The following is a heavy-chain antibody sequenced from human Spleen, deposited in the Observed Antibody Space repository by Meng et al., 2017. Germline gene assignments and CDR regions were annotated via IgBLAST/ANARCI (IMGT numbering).Heavy chain of an antibody. CDR3: ARFDILTGYYSY. D-gene: IGHD3-9*01. CDR1: GGTFSNYS. J-gene: IGHJ4*02. Sequence: SVKVSCKASGGTFSNYSFSWVRQVPGQGLEWMGGIIPLFDTANYAQKFLGRVTITTDESTSTAYMELSSRRSEDTAVYYCARFDILTGYYSYWGQGTLVTVSS. V-gene: IGHV1-69*05. CDR2: IIPLFDTA.